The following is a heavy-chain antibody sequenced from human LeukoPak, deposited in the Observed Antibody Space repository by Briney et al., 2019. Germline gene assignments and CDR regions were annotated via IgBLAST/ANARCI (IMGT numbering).Heavy chain of an antibody. D-gene: IGHD6-13*01. CDR2: IYYSGST. CDR3: ATALYSSSWYGGRSYYYYGMDV. Sequence: SETLSLTCTVSGGSISSGDYYWSWIRQPPGKGLEWIGYIYYSGSTYYNPSLKSRVTISVDTSKNQSSLKLSSVTAADTAVYYCATALYSSSWYGGRSYYYYGMDVWGQGTTVTVSS. J-gene: IGHJ6*02. CDR1: GGSISSGDYY. V-gene: IGHV4-30-4*01.